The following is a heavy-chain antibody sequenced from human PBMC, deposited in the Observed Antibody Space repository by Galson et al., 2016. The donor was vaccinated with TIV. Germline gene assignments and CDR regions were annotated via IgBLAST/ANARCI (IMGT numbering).Heavy chain of an antibody. CDR1: GFTFNSYG. D-gene: IGHD3-16*02. J-gene: IGHJ6*03. CDR2: ISYDGSDK. Sequence: SLRLSCAASGFTFNSYGFHWVRQAPGKGLEWVAFISYDGSDKSYADFLKGRFTISRDKSKNTLHLQMNSLRAEDTALYYCARVDKSYHMDVWGKGTTVTVSS. V-gene: IGHV3-30*03. CDR3: ARVDKSYHMDV.